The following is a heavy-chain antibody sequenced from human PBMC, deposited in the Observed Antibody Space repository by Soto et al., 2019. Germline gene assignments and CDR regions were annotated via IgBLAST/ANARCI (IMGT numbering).Heavy chain of an antibody. Sequence: SATLYLSGPFSGCYISVGYDYWLWIRQPPGKGLEWIGYIYYSGSTYYNPSLKSRVTISVDTSKNQFSLKLSSVTAADTAVYYCARGVVATIYTYFDYCGQGTLVTVSS. D-gene: IGHD5-12*01. J-gene: IGHJ4*02. V-gene: IGHV4-30-4*01. CDR2: IYYSGST. CDR3: ARGVVATIYTYFDY. CDR1: GCYISVGYDY.